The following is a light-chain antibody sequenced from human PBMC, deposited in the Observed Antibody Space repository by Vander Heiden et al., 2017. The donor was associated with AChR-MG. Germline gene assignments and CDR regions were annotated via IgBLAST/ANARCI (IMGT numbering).Light chain of an antibody. V-gene: IGKV1-5*03. CDR1: QSIGSW. CDR3: QQENSYPWT. Sequence: DIQMTQSPSTLSASVGDRVTITCRASQSIGSWLAWYQQNPGKAPKLLIYKASSLESGVPSRFSGSGSGTEFTLTISSLQPDDFATYYCQQENSYPWTFGQGTKVEIK. CDR2: KAS. J-gene: IGKJ1*01.